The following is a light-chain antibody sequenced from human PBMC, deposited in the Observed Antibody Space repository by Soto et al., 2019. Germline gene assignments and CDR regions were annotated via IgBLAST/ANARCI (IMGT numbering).Light chain of an antibody. CDR3: QQYGSLSWT. CDR1: QSVSSSY. V-gene: IGKV3-20*01. Sequence: NVLTQSPCTLSLSPGERATLTCRASQSVSSSYLAWYQQKPGQAPRLLIYGASSRATGIPDRFSGSGSGTDFTLTISRLEPEDFAVYYCQQYGSLSWTFGQGTKVDI. J-gene: IGKJ1*01. CDR2: GAS.